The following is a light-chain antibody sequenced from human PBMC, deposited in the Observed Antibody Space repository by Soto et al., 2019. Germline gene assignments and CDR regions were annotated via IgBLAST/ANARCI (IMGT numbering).Light chain of an antibody. Sequence: EIVMTQSPATLSVSPGEGATLSCRASQSVSSKLAWFQQKPGQAPRLLIYGASTRATGIPARFSGSGSGTEFTLTISGLQSEDFAVYYCQQYNNWPPFTFGQLTKLEIK. V-gene: IGKV3-15*01. CDR2: GAS. J-gene: IGKJ2*01. CDR1: QSVSSK. CDR3: QQYNNWPPFT.